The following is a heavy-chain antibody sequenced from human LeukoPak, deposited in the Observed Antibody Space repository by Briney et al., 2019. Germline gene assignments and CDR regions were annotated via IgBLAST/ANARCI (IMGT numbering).Heavy chain of an antibody. CDR1: GGSFSGYY. CDR3: ARVVVVVAAIDY. J-gene: IGHJ4*02. CDR2: INHSGST. Sequence: SETPSLTCAVYGGSFSGYYWSWIRQPPGKGLEWIGEINHSGSTNYNPSLKSRVTISVDTSKNQFSLKLSSVTAADTAVYYCARVVVVVAAIDYWGQGTLVTVSS. D-gene: IGHD2-15*01. V-gene: IGHV4-34*01.